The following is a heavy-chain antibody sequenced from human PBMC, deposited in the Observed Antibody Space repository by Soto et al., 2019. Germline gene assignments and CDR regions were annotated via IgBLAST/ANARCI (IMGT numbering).Heavy chain of an antibody. Sequence: GGSLRLSCAASGFTFSSYAMSWVRQAPGKGLEWVSAISGSGGSTYYADSVKGRFTISRDNSKNTLYLQMNSLRAEDTAVYYCAKDRPRADFISTSCYDEYWFVLWGQGTLVT. J-gene: IGHJ5*02. D-gene: IGHD2-2*01. V-gene: IGHV3-23*01. CDR3: AKDRPRADFISTSCYDEYWFVL. CDR2: ISGSGGST. CDR1: GFTFSSYA.